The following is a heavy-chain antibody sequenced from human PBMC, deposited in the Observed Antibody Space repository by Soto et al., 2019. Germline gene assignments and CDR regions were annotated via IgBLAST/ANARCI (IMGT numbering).Heavy chain of an antibody. J-gene: IGHJ2*01. CDR2: IVVDSGDT. V-gene: IGHV1-58*01. CDR1: GFTFTTSA. Sequence: QMQLVQSGPEVKKPGTSVKVSCKASGFTFTTSAVLWMRQARGQRLEWIGWIVVDSGDTNYAQKFQERVTITRDMSASTVYMELSTLRSEDTAVYYCAAVHRWLLGDWYFDLWGSGTLLTVSS. D-gene: IGHD3-22*01. CDR3: AAVHRWLLGDWYFDL.